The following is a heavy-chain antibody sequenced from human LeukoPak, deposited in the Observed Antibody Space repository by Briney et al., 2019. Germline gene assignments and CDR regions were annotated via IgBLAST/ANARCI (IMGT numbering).Heavy chain of an antibody. CDR2: ISYDGSNK. Sequence: GGSLRLSCAASGFTFSSYGMHWVRQAPGKGLEWVAVISYDGSNKYYADSVKGRFTISRDNSKNTLYVQMNSLRAEDTAVYYCARDLRGVAAAGRTMDYWGQGTLVTVSS. D-gene: IGHD6-13*01. CDR3: ARDLRGVAAAGRTMDY. J-gene: IGHJ4*02. CDR1: GFTFSSYG. V-gene: IGHV3-30*03.